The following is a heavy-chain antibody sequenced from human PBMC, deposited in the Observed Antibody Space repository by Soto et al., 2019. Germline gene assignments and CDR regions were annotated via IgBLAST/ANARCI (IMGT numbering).Heavy chain of an antibody. D-gene: IGHD6-19*01. CDR3: AHSPRLWYFDL. CDR1: GFSLSTSGVG. J-gene: IGHJ2*01. V-gene: IGHV2-5*02. CDR2: IYWDDDK. Sequence: QITLKESGPTLVKPTQTLTLTCTFSGFSLSTSGVGVGWIRQPPGKALEWLALIYWDDDKRYSPSLKSRLTIPKDPSKNQVVLTRTNTDPVDTATFYCAHSPRLWYFDLWGRGTLVTVSS.